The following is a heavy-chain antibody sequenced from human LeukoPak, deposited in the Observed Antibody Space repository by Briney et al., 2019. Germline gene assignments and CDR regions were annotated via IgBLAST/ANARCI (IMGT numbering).Heavy chain of an antibody. V-gene: IGHV4-4*07. CDR1: GGSISSYY. D-gene: IGHD6-6*01. CDR2: IYTSGST. CDR3: ARDAPYSSSYWYFDL. J-gene: IGHJ2*01. Sequence: SETLSLTCTVSGGSISSYYWSWIRQPAGKGLEWIGRIYTSGSTNYNPSLKSRVTMSVDTSKNQFSLKLSSVTAADTAVYYCARDAPYSSSYWYFDLWGRGTLVTVSS.